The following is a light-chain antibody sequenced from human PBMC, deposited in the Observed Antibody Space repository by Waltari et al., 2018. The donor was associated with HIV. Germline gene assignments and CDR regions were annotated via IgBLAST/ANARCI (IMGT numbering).Light chain of an antibody. Sequence: QSALTQPPSASGSPGQSVTISCTGTSSDVGGYNYVSWYQQHPGKAPTLMIYEVSERPPGVPDRFSGSNSGNTASLTVSGLQAEDEADYYCSSYAGSNNLVFGGGTKLAVL. V-gene: IGLV2-8*01. CDR3: SSYAGSNNLV. CDR1: SSDVGGYNY. CDR2: EVS. J-gene: IGLJ3*02.